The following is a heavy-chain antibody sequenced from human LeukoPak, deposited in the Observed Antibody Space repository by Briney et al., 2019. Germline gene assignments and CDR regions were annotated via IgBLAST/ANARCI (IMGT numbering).Heavy chain of an antibody. CDR3: ARPNGSGSNYYFDN. V-gene: IGHV4-59*08. D-gene: IGHD3-10*01. Sequence: SETLSLTCTVSAGSMNNYHWSWIRQPAGQGLEWIGYIYHTGNTNYNPSLQNRVTISLDTSKNQFSLKLTSVTAADTALYFCARPNGSGSNYYFDNWGQGILVTVSS. CDR1: AGSMNNYH. CDR2: IYHTGNT. J-gene: IGHJ4*02.